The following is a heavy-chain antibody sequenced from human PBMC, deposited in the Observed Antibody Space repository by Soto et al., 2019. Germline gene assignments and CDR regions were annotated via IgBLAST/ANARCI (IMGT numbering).Heavy chain of an antibody. Sequence: QVQLVQSGAEVKKPGASVKVSCKASGYTFITYGISWVRQAPGQGLEWMGWISSYNGNTNYAQKLQGRVTMTTYTSTTTAYMEQRSLRSDDTAVYYCARDRPTSSIRARDYYYAMDVWGQGTTVTVSS. V-gene: IGHV1-18*01. CDR1: GYTFITYG. J-gene: IGHJ6*02. CDR2: ISSYNGNT. D-gene: IGHD6-6*01. CDR3: ARDRPTSSIRARDYYYAMDV.